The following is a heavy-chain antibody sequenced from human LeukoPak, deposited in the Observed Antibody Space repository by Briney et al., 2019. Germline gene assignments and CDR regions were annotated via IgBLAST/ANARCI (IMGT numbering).Heavy chain of an antibody. V-gene: IGHV3-74*01. D-gene: IGHD5-18*01. CDR3: AREADVTIQLSSDAFDI. J-gene: IGHJ3*02. CDR1: GFTFSSYW. Sequence: GGSLRLSCAASGFTFSSYWMHWVRQAPGKGLVWVSRINSDGSSTTYADSVKGRFTISRDNAKNTLHLQMNILRAEDTAVYYCAREADVTIQLSSDAFDIWGQGTMVTVSS. CDR2: INSDGSST.